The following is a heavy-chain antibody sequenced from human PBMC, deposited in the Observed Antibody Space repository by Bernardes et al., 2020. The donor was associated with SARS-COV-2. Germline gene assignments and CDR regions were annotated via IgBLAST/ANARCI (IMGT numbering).Heavy chain of an antibody. V-gene: IGHV3-48*03. CDR3: ASGPSESYYYYGMDV. Sequence: GGSLRLSCAASGFTFSSYEMNWVRQAPGKGLEWVSYISSSGSTIYYADSVKGRFTISRDNAKNSLYLQMNSLRAEDTAVYYCASGPSESYYYYGMDVWGQGTTVTVSS. CDR2: ISSSGSTI. CDR1: GFTFSSYE. D-gene: IGHD3-10*01. J-gene: IGHJ6*02.